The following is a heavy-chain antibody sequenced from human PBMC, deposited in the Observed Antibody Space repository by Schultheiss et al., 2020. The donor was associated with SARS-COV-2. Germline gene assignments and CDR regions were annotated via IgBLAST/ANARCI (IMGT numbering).Heavy chain of an antibody. CDR3: ARGQACNFDCFIWFDP. CDR2: IYTSGST. D-gene: IGHD4-11*01. Sequence: SETLSLTCTVSGGSISSYYWSWIRQPAGKGLEWIGRIYTSGSTNYNPSLKSRVTMSVDTSKNQFSLKLSSVTAADTAVYYCARGQACNFDCFIWFDPWGQGTLVTVSS. J-gene: IGHJ5*02. CDR1: GGSISSYY. V-gene: IGHV4-4*07.